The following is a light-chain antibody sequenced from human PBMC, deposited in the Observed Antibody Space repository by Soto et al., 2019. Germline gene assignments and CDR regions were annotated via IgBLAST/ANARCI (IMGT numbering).Light chain of an antibody. CDR3: CSYAGSSTPYV. CDR2: EVS. CDR1: SSEFGSYNL. Sequence: QSVVRRAGSECRSPWPSNTNSCTGNSSEFGSYNLVSWYQQHPGKAPKLMIYEVSKRPSGVSNRFSGSKSGNTASLTISGLQAEDEADYYCCSYAGSSTPYVFGTGTKVTVL. V-gene: IGLV2-23*02. J-gene: IGLJ1*01.